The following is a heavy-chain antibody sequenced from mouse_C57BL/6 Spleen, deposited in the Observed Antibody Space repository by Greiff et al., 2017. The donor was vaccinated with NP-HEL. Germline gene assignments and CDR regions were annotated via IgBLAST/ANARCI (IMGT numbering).Heavy chain of an antibody. CDR2: IDPENGDT. Sequence: EVQLQQSGAELVRPGASVKLSCTASGFNIKDDYMHWVKQRPEQGLEWIGWIDPENGDTEYASKFQGKATITADTSSNTAYLQLSSLTSEDTAVYYCTTSYGYDYFDYWGQGTTLTVSS. CDR1: GFNIKDDY. V-gene: IGHV14-4*01. J-gene: IGHJ2*01. CDR3: TTSYGYDYFDY. D-gene: IGHD2-2*01.